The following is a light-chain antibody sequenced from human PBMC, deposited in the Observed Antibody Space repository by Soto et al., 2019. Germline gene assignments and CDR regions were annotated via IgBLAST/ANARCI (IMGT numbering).Light chain of an antibody. Sequence: NFMLTQPHSVSESPGKTVTLSCTRSSGSIASNYVQWYQQRPGSAPTTVIYEDNQRPSGVPDRFSGSIASSSNSAPLSISGLKTEDEADYYWQSYDSSIFNVFGTGTKLTVL. V-gene: IGLV6-57*04. CDR2: EDN. J-gene: IGLJ1*01. CDR3: QSYDSSIFNV. CDR1: SGSIASNY.